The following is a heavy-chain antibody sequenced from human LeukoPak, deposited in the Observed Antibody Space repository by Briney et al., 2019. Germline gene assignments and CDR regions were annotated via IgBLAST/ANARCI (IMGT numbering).Heavy chain of an antibody. CDR1: GFTFSSYA. J-gene: IGHJ4*02. Sequence: PGGSPRLSCAASGFTFSSYAMSWVRQAPGKGLEWVSAISGSGGSTYYADSVKGRFTISRDNSKNTLYLQMSSLRAEDTAVYYCAKVGYCSSTSCPTYVDYWGQGTLVTVSS. V-gene: IGHV3-23*01. D-gene: IGHD2-2*01. CDR2: ISGSGGST. CDR3: AKVGYCSSTSCPTYVDY.